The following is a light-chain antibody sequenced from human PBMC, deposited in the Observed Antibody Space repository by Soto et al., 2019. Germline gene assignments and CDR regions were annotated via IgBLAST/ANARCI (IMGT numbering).Light chain of an antibody. CDR3: QQYHKWPPIT. V-gene: IGKV3D-15*01. J-gene: IGKJ5*01. Sequence: EIVMTQSPATLSVSPGESATLSCRASQSVSNNLAWYQQKPGHAPRLLISGASTRATGIPARFSGSGSETEFTLTISSLKSEDFGVYYCQQYHKWPPITFGQGTRLEIK. CDR2: GAS. CDR1: QSVSNN.